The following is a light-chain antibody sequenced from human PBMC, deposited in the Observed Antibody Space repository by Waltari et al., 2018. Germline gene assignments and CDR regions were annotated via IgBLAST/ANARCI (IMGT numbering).Light chain of an antibody. Sequence: QSALTQPASVSGSPGRSITISCTGTSSDVGGYSYVSWYQQHPGKAPKLMIYDVSARPSGVSNRFSGSKSGNTASLTISRLQAEDEADYYCSSYTSSSTVVFGGGTKLTVL. J-gene: IGLJ2*01. V-gene: IGLV2-14*03. CDR3: SSYTSSSTVV. CDR1: SSDVGGYSY. CDR2: DVS.